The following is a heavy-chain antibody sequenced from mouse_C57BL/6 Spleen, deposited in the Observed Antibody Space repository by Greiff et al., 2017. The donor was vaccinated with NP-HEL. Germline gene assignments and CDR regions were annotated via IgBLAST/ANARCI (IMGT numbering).Heavy chain of an antibody. CDR3: ARSYYGNYGLYFDY. CDR1: GFTFTDYY. Sequence: EVKLVESGGGLVQPGGSLSLSCAASGFTFTDYYMSWVRQPPGKALEWLGFIRNKANGYTTEYSASVKGRFTISRDNSQSILYRQMNALRAEDSATYYCARSYYGNYGLYFDYWGQGTTLTVSS. V-gene: IGHV7-3*01. CDR2: IRNKANGYTT. D-gene: IGHD2-10*01. J-gene: IGHJ2*01.